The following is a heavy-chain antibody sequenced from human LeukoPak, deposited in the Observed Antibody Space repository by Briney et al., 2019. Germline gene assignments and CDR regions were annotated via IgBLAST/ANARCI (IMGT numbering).Heavy chain of an antibody. V-gene: IGHV4-39*01. CDR3: ASGLCSGGSCYGYFQH. Sequence: SETLSLTCTVSDCSISSDTYYWGWIRQPPGKGLEWIGTSYYTGTTYYNPSLRSRVTISVDTSKNQFSLKLRSATAADTAVYYCASGLCSGGSCYGYFQHWGQGTLVTVSS. CDR1: DCSISSDTYY. CDR2: SYYTGTT. D-gene: IGHD2-15*01. J-gene: IGHJ1*01.